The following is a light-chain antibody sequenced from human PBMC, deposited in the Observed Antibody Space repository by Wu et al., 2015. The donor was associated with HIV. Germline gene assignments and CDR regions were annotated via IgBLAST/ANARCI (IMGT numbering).Light chain of an antibody. J-gene: IGKJ1*01. V-gene: IGKV3-15*01. CDR3: QQYDNWPWT. CDR1: HSVSSN. CDR2: GAS. Sequence: EIVMTQSPATLSVSPGERATLSCRASHSVSSNLAWYQQKPGQAPRLLMYGASTRATGIPARFSGSGSGTEFTLTISSLQSEDIALYFCQQYDNWPWTFGRGTRGGDQT.